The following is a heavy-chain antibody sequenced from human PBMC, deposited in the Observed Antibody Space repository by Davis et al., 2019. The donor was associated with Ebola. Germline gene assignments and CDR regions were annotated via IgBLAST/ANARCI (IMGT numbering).Heavy chain of an antibody. D-gene: IGHD3-16*02. Sequence: GESLKISCAASGFTFSSYEMNWVRQAPGKGLEWVSYISSSGSTIYYADSVKGRFTISRDNAKNSLYLQMNSLRAEDTAVYYCARKIGIGGVIVGDAFDIWGQGTMVTVSS. CDR3: ARKIGIGGVIVGDAFDI. V-gene: IGHV3-48*03. CDR2: ISSSGSTI. CDR1: GFTFSSYE. J-gene: IGHJ3*02.